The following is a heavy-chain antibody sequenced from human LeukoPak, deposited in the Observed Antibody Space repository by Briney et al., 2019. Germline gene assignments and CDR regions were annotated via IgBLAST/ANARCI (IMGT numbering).Heavy chain of an antibody. CDR2: MYYSGST. J-gene: IGHJ3*02. CDR3: ARDQEVSGSFDI. V-gene: IGHV4-39*02. CDR1: GGSISSSNYY. D-gene: IGHD1-14*01. Sequence: SETLSLTCTVSGGSISSSNYYWGWIRQPPGKGLEWIGSMYYSGSTYYNPSLKSRVTISVDTSKNQFYLNLSSVTAADTAVYYCARDQEVSGSFDIWGQGTMVTVSS.